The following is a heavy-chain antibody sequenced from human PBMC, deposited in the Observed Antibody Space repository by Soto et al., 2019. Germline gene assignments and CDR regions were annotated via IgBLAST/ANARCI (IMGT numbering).Heavy chain of an antibody. D-gene: IGHD5-18*01. V-gene: IGHV4-59*08. Sequence: QVQLQESGPGLVKPSETRSLTCIVSGGYISNYYWSWIRQPPGKGLEWIGYIYYSGSTNYNPSLTSRVTISVDTSKNQFSLKLSSVTAADTAVYYCARHRYSYGVYYFDYWGQGTLVTVSS. J-gene: IGHJ4*02. CDR3: ARHRYSYGVYYFDY. CDR2: IYYSGST. CDR1: GGYISNYY.